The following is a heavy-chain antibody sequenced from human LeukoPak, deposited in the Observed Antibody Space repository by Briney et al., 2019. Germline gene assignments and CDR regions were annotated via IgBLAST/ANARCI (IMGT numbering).Heavy chain of an antibody. J-gene: IGHJ3*02. CDR2: INPNSGGT. CDR3: AREQASTYYDFWSGERHDAFDI. D-gene: IGHD3-3*01. CDR1: GYTFTGYY. Sequence: ASVKVSCTASGYTFTGYYMHWVRQAPGQGLEWMGWINPNSGGTNYAQKFQGRVTMTRDTSISTAYMELSRLRSDDTAVYYCAREQASTYYDFWSGERHDAFDIWGQGTMVTVSS. V-gene: IGHV1-2*02.